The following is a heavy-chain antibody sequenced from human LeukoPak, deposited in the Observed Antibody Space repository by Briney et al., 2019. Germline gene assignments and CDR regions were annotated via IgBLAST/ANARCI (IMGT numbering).Heavy chain of an antibody. D-gene: IGHD1-14*01. CDR2: INSDGSST. V-gene: IGHV3-74*01. CDR3: ARGVKITNWFDS. CDR1: GFTFSSYW. J-gene: IGHJ5*01. Sequence: SGGSLRLSCAASGFTFSSYWMHWVRQAPGKGLVWVSHINSDGSSTNYADSVKGRFTISRDNAKNTLYLQMNSLTAEDTAVYYCARGVKITNWFDSWGQGTLVTVSS.